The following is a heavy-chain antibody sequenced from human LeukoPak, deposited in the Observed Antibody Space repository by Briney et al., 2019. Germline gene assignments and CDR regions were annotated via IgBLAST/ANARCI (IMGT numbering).Heavy chain of an antibody. J-gene: IGHJ4*02. CDR2: ISGYNGNA. CDR1: GYTLTELS. V-gene: IGHV1-18*01. D-gene: IGHD3-22*01. CDR3: ARDGHRRYYYESRDYRFDY. Sequence: ASVKVSCKVSGYTLTELSMHRVRQAPGQGLEWMGWISGYNGNAHYAQKVQGRVTRTTDTSTSTAYMELRSLSSDDTAVYYCARDGHRRYYYESRDYRFDYWGPGTLVTVSS.